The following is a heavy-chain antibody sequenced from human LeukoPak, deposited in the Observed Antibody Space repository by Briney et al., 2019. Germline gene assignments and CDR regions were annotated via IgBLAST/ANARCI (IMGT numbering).Heavy chain of an antibody. CDR3: ARVYGSGYDFRGAFDI. V-gene: IGHV4-59*01. CDR2: IYYSGSI. CDR1: GGSISSYY. Sequence: PSETLSLTCTVSGGSISSYYWSWIRQPPGKGLEWIGYIYYSGSINYNPSLKSRVTISVDTSKNQFSLKLSSVTAADTAVYYCARVYGSGYDFRGAFDIWGQGTMVTVSS. D-gene: IGHD5-12*01. J-gene: IGHJ3*02.